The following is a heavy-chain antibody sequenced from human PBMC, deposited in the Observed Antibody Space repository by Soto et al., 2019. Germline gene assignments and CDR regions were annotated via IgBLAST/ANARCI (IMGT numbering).Heavy chain of an antibody. CDR3: ARDIAAASSLPFDP. D-gene: IGHD6-13*01. Sequence: PGGSLRLSCAASGFTFSSYGMHWVRQAPGKGLEWVAVIWYDGSNKYYADSVKGRFTISRDNSKNTLYLQMNSLRAEDTAVYYCARDIAAASSLPFDPWGQGTLVTVS. CDR1: GFTFSSYG. J-gene: IGHJ5*02. CDR2: IWYDGSNK. V-gene: IGHV3-33*01.